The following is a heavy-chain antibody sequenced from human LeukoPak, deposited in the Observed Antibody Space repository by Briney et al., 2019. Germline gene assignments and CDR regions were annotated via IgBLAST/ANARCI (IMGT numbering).Heavy chain of an antibody. D-gene: IGHD3/OR15-3a*01. CDR2: INHSGST. CDR3: ARVVSFELDY. V-gene: IGHV4-34*01. Sequence: SETLSLTCAVYGGSFSGYYWSWIRQPPGKGLEWIGEINHSGSTNYNPSLKSRVTISVDTSKNQFSLKLSSVTAADTAVYYCARVVSFELDYWGQGTLVTVSS. J-gene: IGHJ4*02. CDR1: GGSFSGYY.